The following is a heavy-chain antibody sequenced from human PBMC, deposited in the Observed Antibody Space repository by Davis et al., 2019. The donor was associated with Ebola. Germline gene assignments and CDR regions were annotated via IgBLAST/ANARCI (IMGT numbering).Heavy chain of an antibody. D-gene: IGHD2-2*01. J-gene: IGHJ4*02. CDR3: ARDLWGYIVLVQAAMDY. Sequence: GESLKISCAASGFTFSSYSMNWVRQAPGKGLEWVSSISSSSSYIYYADSVKGRFTISRDNAKNSLYLQMNSLRAEDTAVYYCARDLWGYIVLVQAAMDYWGQGTLVTVSS. CDR2: ISSSSSYI. V-gene: IGHV3-21*01. CDR1: GFTFSSYS.